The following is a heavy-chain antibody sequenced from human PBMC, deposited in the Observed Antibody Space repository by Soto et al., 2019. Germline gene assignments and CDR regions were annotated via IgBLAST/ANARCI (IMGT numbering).Heavy chain of an antibody. V-gene: IGHV1-69*13. J-gene: IGHJ1*01. CDR2: IIPVFGRP. CDR3: AREGSGYNF. CDR1: GGTFSSFG. Sequence: SVKVSCKASGGTFSSFGISWVRQAPGQGLEWMGGIIPVFGRPNYAQRFRGRLTITADESTNTCYMELIDLESEDTAVYYCAREGSGYNFWGQGTQVTV. D-gene: IGHD5-12*01.